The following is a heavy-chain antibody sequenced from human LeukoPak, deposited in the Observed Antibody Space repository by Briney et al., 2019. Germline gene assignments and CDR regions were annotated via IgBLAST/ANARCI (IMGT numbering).Heavy chain of an antibody. CDR1: GGSFSGYY. D-gene: IGHD4-17*01. V-gene: IGHV4-34*01. CDR2: INHSGST. Sequence: SETLSLTCAVYGGSFSGYYWSWIRQPPGKGLEWIGEINHSGSTNYNPSLKSRVTISVDTSKDQFSLKLSSVTAADTAVYYCARRRLRPPRFDRWGQGTLVTVSS. J-gene: IGHJ5*02. CDR3: ARRRLRPPRFDR.